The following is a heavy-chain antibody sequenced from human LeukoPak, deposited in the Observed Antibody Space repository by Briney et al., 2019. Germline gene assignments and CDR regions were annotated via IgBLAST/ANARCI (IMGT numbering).Heavy chain of an antibody. D-gene: IGHD3-10*01. V-gene: IGHV3-23*01. J-gene: IGHJ4*02. CDR2: ISGSGDST. Sequence: GGSLRLSCAGSGFTFSTYGMSWVRQAPNKGLEWLSTISGSGDSTYYADSVKGRFAISRDNSKNTLFLQMNSLRAEDTAIYYCAKWQYYGSGDDYWGQGTLVTVSS. CDR1: GFTFSTYG. CDR3: AKWQYYGSGDDY.